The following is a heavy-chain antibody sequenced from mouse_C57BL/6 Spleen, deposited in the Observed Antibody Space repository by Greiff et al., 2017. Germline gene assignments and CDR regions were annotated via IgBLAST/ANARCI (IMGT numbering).Heavy chain of an antibody. D-gene: IGHD2-4*01. J-gene: IGHJ2*01. CDR2: ISGGGGNT. CDR3: ARRGGNDYYFDY. Sequence: EVQRVESGGGLVKPGGSLKLSCAASGFTFSSYTMSWVRQTPEKRLEWVATISGGGGNTYYPDSVKGRFTITRDNAKNTLYLQMSSLRSEDTALYYCARRGGNDYYFDYWGQGTTLTVSS. CDR1: GFTFSSYT. V-gene: IGHV5-9*01.